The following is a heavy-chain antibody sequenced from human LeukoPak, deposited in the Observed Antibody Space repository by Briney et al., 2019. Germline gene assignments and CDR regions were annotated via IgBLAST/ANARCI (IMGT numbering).Heavy chain of an antibody. V-gene: IGHV4-31*03. CDR2: IYYSGRT. D-gene: IGHD4-17*01. Sequence: SQTLSLTCTVSGGSISSGGYYWRWIRQQPGKGLEWIGYIYYSGRTYYNPSLKSRVTISVDTSKNQFSLKLSSVTAADTAVYYCARARGGTVTTSPFDYWGQGTLVTVSS. J-gene: IGHJ4*02. CDR3: ARARGGTVTTSPFDY. CDR1: GGSISSGGYY.